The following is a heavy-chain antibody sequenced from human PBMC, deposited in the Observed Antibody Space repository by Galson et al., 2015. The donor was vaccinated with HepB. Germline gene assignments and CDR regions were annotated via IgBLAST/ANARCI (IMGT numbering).Heavy chain of an antibody. CDR2: VYAGGST. Sequence: TLSLTCTVSGGSISSGTYYWSWIRQPAGKGLEWIGRVYAGGSTKYNPSLKSRVTISVDTSNNQFSLKLDSVTAADTAVYYCARDGSEGWYQSYGMDVWGQGTTVTVSS. J-gene: IGHJ6*02. V-gene: IGHV4-61*02. CDR3: ARDGSEGWYQSYGMDV. D-gene: IGHD2-15*01. CDR1: GGSISSGTYY.